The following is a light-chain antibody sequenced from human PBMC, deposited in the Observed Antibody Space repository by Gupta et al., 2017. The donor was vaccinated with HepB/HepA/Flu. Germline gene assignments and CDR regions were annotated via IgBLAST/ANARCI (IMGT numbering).Light chain of an antibody. J-gene: IGKJ1*01. CDR2: HAS. CDR1: QTIGNN. CDR3: QHYTGRPPWT. V-gene: IGKV3-15*01. Sequence: ELAIMQSPATLSVSPGRRATLSCRASQTIGNNLAWYQQRPGHPARILILHASLRAAGTTSRFSGTGSGTEFTLTISSPQAEDSAVYYCQHYTGRPPWTFGQGTKLEIK.